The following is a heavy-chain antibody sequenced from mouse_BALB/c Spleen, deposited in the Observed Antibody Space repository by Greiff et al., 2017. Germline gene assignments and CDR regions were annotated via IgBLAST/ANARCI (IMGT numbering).Heavy chain of an antibody. Sequence: EVKLMESGGGLVQPGGSRKLSCAASGFTFSSYAMSWVRQSPEKRLEWVAEISSGGSYTYYPDTVTGRFTISRDNAKNTLYLEMSSLRSEDTAMYYCARDPLQDGNYMDYWGQGTSVTVSS. J-gene: IGHJ4*01. CDR1: GFTFSSYA. CDR2: ISSGGSYT. V-gene: IGHV5-9-4*01. CDR3: ARDPLQDGNYMDY. D-gene: IGHD2-1*01.